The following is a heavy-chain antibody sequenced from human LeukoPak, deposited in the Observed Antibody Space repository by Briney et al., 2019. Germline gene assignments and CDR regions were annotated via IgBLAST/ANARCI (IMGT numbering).Heavy chain of an antibody. CDR1: GGSISSGSYY. D-gene: IGHD3-22*01. CDR3: AREGYYDSSGYYPNDAFDI. V-gene: IGHV4-61*02. J-gene: IGHJ3*02. Sequence: TSETLSLTCTVSGGSISSGSYYWSWIRQPAGKGLEWIGRIYTSGSTNYNPSLKSRVTISVDTSKNQFSLKLSSVTAADTAVYYCAREGYYDSSGYYPNDAFDIWGQGTMVTVSS. CDR2: IYTSGST.